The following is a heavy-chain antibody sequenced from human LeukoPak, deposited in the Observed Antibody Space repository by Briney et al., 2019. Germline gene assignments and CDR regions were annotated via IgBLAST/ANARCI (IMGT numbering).Heavy chain of an antibody. V-gene: IGHV3-7*01. CDR3: ARDQGVAAAGTVGNFDY. J-gene: IGHJ4*02. Sequence: GGSLRLSCAASGFRFSTYWMSWVRQAPGKGLEWVANIKEDGGEKYYVDSVKGRFTISRDNAKSLLFLQMDGLRAEDTAVYYCARDQGVAAAGTVGNFDYWGQGTLVTVSS. CDR1: GFRFSTYW. D-gene: IGHD6-25*01. CDR2: IKEDGGEK.